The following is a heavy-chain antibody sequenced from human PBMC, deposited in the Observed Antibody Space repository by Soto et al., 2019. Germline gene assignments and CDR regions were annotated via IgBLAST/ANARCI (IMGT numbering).Heavy chain of an antibody. D-gene: IGHD4-4*01. CDR1: GGSMSSAGYY. Sequence: QVQLQESGPGLVKPSQTLSLTCTVSGGSMSSAGYYWSWVRQLPAAGLEWIGYIYYAGSTVYNPSLQSRVSISLEASKNQLSLRLYSVTAADTAVYYRARGLRVSPAYWGPGTRVTVSS. CDR2: IYYAGST. J-gene: IGHJ4*02. CDR3: ARGLRVSPAY. V-gene: IGHV4-31*03.